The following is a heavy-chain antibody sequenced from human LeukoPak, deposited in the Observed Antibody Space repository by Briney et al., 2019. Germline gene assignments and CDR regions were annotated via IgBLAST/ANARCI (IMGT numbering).Heavy chain of an antibody. D-gene: IGHD3-10*01. CDR1: GGSISSYY. J-gene: IGHJ4*02. CDR3: AREARALFGSGTFDY. V-gene: IGHV4-4*07. Sequence: SETLSLTCTVSGGSISSYYWSWIRQPAGKGLEWIGRIYTSGSTNCNPSLKSRVTMSVDTSKNQFSPKLSSVTAADTAVYYCAREARALFGSGTFDYWGQGTLVTVSS. CDR2: IYTSGST.